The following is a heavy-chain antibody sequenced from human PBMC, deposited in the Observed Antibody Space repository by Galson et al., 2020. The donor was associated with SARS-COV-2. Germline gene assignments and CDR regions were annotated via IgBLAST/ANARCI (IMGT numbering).Heavy chain of an antibody. J-gene: IGHJ3*01. CDR1: GFTFSSYW. CDR2: IDQDGRTK. Sequence: GVSLRLSCVAPGFTFSSYWTSCVGQDPGQGRESGANIDQDGRTKYFVDSVKGRFAISRDNAKNSLYLQMNSLRVEDTAVNYCARSIWPEDFWGQGTTVIVSS. V-gene: IGHV3-7*01. D-gene: IGHD3-10*01. CDR3: ARSIWPEDF.